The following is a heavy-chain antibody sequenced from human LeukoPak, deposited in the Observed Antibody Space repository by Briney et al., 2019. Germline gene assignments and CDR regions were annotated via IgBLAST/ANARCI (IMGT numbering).Heavy chain of an antibody. Sequence: ASVKVSCKASGYTFTSYAMHWVRQAPGQRLEWMGWINADNGNTKYSQKFQGRVTITRDTSASTAYMELSSLRSEDTAVYYCARVNSGSYVDYWGQGTLVTVSS. CDR3: ARVNSGSYVDY. CDR2: INADNGNT. D-gene: IGHD1-26*01. J-gene: IGHJ4*02. V-gene: IGHV1-3*01. CDR1: GYTFTSYA.